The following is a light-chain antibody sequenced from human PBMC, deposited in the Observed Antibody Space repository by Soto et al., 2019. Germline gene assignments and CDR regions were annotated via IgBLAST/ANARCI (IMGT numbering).Light chain of an antibody. CDR1: SSDVGDYNS. CDR2: DVS. CDR3: CSYVGSYSYV. Sequence: QSALTQPRSVSGSPGQSVTVSCIGTSSDVGDYNSVSWYQQHPGKAPKLMIYDVSKRPSGVHDRFSGSKSGNTASLTISGLQAEDEADYYCCSYVGSYSYVFGIGTKLTVL. J-gene: IGLJ1*01. V-gene: IGLV2-11*01.